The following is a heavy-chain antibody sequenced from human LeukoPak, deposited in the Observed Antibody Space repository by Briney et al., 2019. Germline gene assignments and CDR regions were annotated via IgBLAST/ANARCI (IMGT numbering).Heavy chain of an antibody. V-gene: IGHV3-21*01. CDR2: ISCGSSFI. Sequence: PGGSLRLSCAASGFTFSSYTINWARQAPGKGLEWVSSISCGSSFIYYADSVKGRFTISRDNSKNSLSLQLSSLRAEDTAVYYWAVSLTTGGIFDNWGQGSLVTVS. J-gene: IGHJ4*02. CDR1: GFTFSSYT. CDR3: AVSLTTGGIFDN. D-gene: IGHD1/OR15-1a*01.